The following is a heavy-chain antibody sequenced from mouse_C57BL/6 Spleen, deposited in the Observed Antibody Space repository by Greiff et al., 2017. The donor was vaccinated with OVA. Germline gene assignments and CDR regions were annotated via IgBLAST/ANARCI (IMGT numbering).Heavy chain of an antibody. V-gene: IGHV14-2*01. CDR2: IDPEDGET. CDR3: AGALLLRDY. CDR1: GFNINDYY. D-gene: IGHD1-1*01. J-gene: IGHJ2*01. Sequence: VQLQQSGAELVKPWASVSFSCTASGFNINDYYMHWVKQRTEQGLEWIGRIDPEDGETKYAPKFQGQATITADTSSNTAYLQVSSVTSEDNAVYYGAGALLLRDYWGQGTTLTVSS.